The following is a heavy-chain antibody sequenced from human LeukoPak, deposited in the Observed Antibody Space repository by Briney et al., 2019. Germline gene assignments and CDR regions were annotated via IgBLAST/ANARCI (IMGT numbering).Heavy chain of an antibody. Sequence: ASVKVSCKASGYTFTSYDINWVRQATGQGLEWMGWMNPNSGNTGYAQKFQGRVTITRNTSISTAYMELSSLRSEDTVVYYCARVRSGYYFDYWGQGTLVTVSS. D-gene: IGHD1-14*01. CDR1: GYTFTSYD. J-gene: IGHJ4*02. V-gene: IGHV1-8*03. CDR2: MNPNSGNT. CDR3: ARVRSGYYFDY.